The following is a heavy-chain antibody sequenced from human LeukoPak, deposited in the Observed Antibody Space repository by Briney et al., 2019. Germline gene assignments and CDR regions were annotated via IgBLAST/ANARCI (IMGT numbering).Heavy chain of an antibody. CDR2: ISSDGSNT. Sequence: GGSLRLSCAASGFTFSTYWMHWVRQAPGKGLVWVSRISSDGSNTTYADSVKGRFTISRDNAKNTVYLQMNSLRAEDTAVYYCASPGGIVGRRNVYDLWGQGTMVTVFS. D-gene: IGHD6-6*01. CDR1: GFTFSTYW. J-gene: IGHJ3*01. V-gene: IGHV3-74*01. CDR3: ASPGGIVGRRNVYDL.